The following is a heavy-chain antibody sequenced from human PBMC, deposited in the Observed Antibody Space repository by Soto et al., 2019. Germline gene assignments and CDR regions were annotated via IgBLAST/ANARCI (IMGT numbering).Heavy chain of an antibody. D-gene: IGHD3-22*01. CDR2: IWYDGRNK. CDR1: GFTFSSYG. V-gene: IGHV3-30*02. CDR3: VKGEYYYDGSAYYPFDY. Sequence: GGSLRLSCAASGFTFSSYGMHWVRQAPGKGLEWVAVIWYDGRNKFYTDSVKGRFTISKDNSKSTVYLQMNSLRPEDTAVYFCVKGEYYYDGSAYYPFDYWGQGRMVTVSS. J-gene: IGHJ4*02.